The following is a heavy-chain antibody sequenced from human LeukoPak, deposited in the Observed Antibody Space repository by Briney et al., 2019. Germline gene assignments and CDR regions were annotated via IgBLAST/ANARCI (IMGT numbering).Heavy chain of an antibody. J-gene: IGHJ3*02. D-gene: IGHD6-13*01. CDR3: ARCPGIAAAGPDAFDI. CDR2: INHSGST. V-gene: IGHV4-34*01. Sequence: KTSETLSLTCAVYGGSFSGYYWSWIRQPPGKGLEWIGEINHSGSTNYNPSLKSRVTISVDTSKNQFSLKLSSVTAADTAVYYCARCPGIAAAGPDAFDIWDQGTMVTVSS. CDR1: GGSFSGYY.